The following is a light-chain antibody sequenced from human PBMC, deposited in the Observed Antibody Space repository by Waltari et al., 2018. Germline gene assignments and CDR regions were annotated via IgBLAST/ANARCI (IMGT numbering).Light chain of an antibody. CDR2: DNY. Sequence: QSVLTQPPSVSGAPGPRVTISCPVSSSNTGAGSDVHCYQHLPRTAPKLLIYDNYNRPSGVADRFSASKSGTSASLAITGLQAEDEADYYCQSYDSLSDSYVFGTGTKVTVL. V-gene: IGLV1-40*01. J-gene: IGLJ1*01. CDR1: SSNTGAGSD. CDR3: QSYDSLSDSYV.